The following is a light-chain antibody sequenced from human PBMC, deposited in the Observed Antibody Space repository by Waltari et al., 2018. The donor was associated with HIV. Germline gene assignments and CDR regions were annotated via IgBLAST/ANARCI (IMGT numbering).Light chain of an antibody. Sequence: EIVLTQSPGTLSLSPGDSVTLSCRASQSLSVRYIAWYQQGPGQPPRLLIYEGVTRATGIPDRFSGSGSVRDFSLSISRLEPEDFAVYFCQQYSDSPPGTFGQGTKVEMK. V-gene: IGKV3-20*01. CDR2: EGV. J-gene: IGKJ1*01. CDR3: QQYSDSPPGT. CDR1: QSLSVRY.